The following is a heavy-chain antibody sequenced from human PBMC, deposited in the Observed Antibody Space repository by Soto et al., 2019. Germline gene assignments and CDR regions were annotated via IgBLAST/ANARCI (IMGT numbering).Heavy chain of an antibody. CDR1: GGSIGSYY. CDR2: IYHTGST. CDR3: ARENVVLGAFDI. Sequence: TSETLSLTCTVSGGSIGSYYWSWIRQPPGKGLEWIGYIYHTGSTNYNPSLTSRLTISVDTSKNQFSLKLSSVTAADTAVYYCARENVVLGAFDIWGQGTLVTVSS. V-gene: IGHV4-59*01. J-gene: IGHJ3*02. D-gene: IGHD2-21*01.